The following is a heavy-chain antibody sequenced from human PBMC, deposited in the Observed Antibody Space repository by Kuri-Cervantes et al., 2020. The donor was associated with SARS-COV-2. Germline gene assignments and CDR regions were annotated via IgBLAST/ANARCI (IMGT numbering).Heavy chain of an antibody. Sequence: SETLSLTCTVSGGSISSSSYYWGWIRQPPGKGLEWIGSIYYSGSTYYNPSLKSRVTISVDTSKNQFSLKLSSVTAADTAVYYCARGPREAARPYFQHWGQGTLVTVSS. CDR1: GGSISSSSYY. CDR2: IYYSGST. D-gene: IGHD6-6*01. J-gene: IGHJ1*01. CDR3: ARGPREAARPYFQH. V-gene: IGHV4-39*07.